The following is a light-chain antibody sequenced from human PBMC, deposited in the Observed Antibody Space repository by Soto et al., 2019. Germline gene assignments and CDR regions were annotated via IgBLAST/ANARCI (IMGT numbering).Light chain of an antibody. CDR2: DVS. V-gene: IGLV2-14*01. CDR1: SSDVGGYNY. J-gene: IGLJ1*01. Sequence: QSALTQPASVSGSPGQSVTISCTGTSSDVGGYNYVSWYQQHPGKAPKLMIYDVSNRPSGVSNRFSGSKSGNTASLTISGLQAEDEADYYCSSYTSSSTRVFXTGTKVTVL. CDR3: SSYTSSSTRV.